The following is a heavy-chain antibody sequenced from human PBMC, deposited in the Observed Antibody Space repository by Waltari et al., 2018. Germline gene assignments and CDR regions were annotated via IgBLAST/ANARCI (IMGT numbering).Heavy chain of an antibody. CDR1: GEPISDDVSRWTY. D-gene: IGHD1-7*01. Sequence: QLQLQESGPGLVKPSETLSLTCTVSGEPISDDVSRWTYWTWIRQSAGKGLEWIGHIYSSGAVDYNPSLRSRVTISLDTPKSHFTLKLTSVTAADTAVYYCANRGVGNYFKYFRLWSPGTLVTVSS. CDR3: ANRGVGNYFKYFRL. J-gene: IGHJ1*01. V-gene: IGHV4-61*02. CDR2: IYSSGAV.